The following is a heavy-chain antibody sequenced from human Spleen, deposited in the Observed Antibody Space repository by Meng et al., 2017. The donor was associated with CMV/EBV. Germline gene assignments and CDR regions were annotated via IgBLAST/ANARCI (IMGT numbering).Heavy chain of an antibody. CDR2: IRYDGSNK. CDR1: GFTFSSYG. CDR3: ARSDFWSGYFIEK. V-gene: IGHV3-30*02. D-gene: IGHD3-3*01. Sequence: GESLKISCAASGFTFSSYGMHWVRQAPGKGLEWVAFIRYDGSNKYYADSVKGRFAISRDNAKNTLYLQLNSLRAEDTAVYYCARSDFWSGYFIEKWGQGTLVTVSS. J-gene: IGHJ4*02.